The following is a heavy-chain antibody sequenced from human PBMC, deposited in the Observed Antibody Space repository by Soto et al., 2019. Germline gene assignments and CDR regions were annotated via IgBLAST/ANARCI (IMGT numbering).Heavy chain of an antibody. CDR1: GFTFSSYS. D-gene: IGHD2-15*01. V-gene: IGHV3-21*01. J-gene: IGHJ4*02. CDR3: PRVLYSDIDS. Sequence: EVQLVESGGGLVKPGGSLRLSCAASGFTFSSYSMNWVRQAPGKGLEWVSSISSSSSYIYYADSVNGRFTISKDNAKSEPYRQMNSLSAEDTAVDYCPRVLYSDIDSWGQATPVTLPS. CDR2: ISSSSSYI.